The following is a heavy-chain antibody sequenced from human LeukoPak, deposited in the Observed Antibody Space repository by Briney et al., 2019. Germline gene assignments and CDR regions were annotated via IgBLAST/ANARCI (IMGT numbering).Heavy chain of an antibody. J-gene: IGHJ6*04. V-gene: IGHV3-33*07. CDR1: GFQLNDIG. D-gene: IGHD3-10*02. Sequence: GGSLRLSCIPSGFQLNDIGMYWVRLPPQKGPEWVALVWFDNSNEHYADSVKGRFFISRNNDENTLFLHMNSLTVEDTAVYYCARGRGHTPLGDARADVWGKGTAVTVSA. CDR3: ARGRGHTPLGDARADV. CDR2: VWFDNSNE.